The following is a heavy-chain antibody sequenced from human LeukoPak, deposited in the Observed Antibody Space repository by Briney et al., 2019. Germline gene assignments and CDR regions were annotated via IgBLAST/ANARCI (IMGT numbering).Heavy chain of an antibody. J-gene: IGHJ4*02. CDR1: GFTFSSYD. CDR2: IKTDGSEQ. D-gene: IGHD1-26*01. V-gene: IGHV3-7*05. Sequence: GGSLRLSCAASGFTFSSYDMNWVRQAPGRGLEWVANIKTDGSEQYYVDSVKGRFTISRDNAKNSVSLQMNSLRAEDTAVYYCARGQSWAFDYWGQGTLVTVSS. CDR3: ARGQSWAFDY.